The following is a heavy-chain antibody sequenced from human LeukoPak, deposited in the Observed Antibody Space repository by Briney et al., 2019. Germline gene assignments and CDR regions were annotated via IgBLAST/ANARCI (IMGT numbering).Heavy chain of an antibody. CDR3: AREGGLGYCSSTSCSDFDY. V-gene: IGHV3-74*01. CDR1: GFTFSSYW. J-gene: IGHJ4*02. Sequence: GGSLRHSSAEPGFTFSSYWMHSVREAPGEGLVWVSRINSDGSSTSYADSVKGRFTISRDNAKNTLYLQMNSLRAEDTAVYYCAREGGLGYCSSTSCSDFDYWGQGTLVTVSS. D-gene: IGHD2-2*01. CDR2: INSDGSST.